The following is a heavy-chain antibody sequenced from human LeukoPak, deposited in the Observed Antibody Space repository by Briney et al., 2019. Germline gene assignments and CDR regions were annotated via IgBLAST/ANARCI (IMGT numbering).Heavy chain of an antibody. CDR3: ARHLYSATYYAGASDY. CDR2: IYPGDSDT. CDR1: GYSFSNYW. J-gene: IGHJ4*02. Sequence: GESLKISCQGSGYSFSNYWIGWVRQMPGKGLDWMGIIYPGDSDTRYSPSFQGQVTISADKSISTAYLQWSSLKASDTAMYYCARHLYSATYYAGASDYWGQGTPVTVSS. D-gene: IGHD1-26*01. V-gene: IGHV5-51*01.